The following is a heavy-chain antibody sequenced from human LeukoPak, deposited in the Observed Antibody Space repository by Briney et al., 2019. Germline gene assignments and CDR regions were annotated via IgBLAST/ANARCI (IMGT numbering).Heavy chain of an antibody. D-gene: IGHD5-24*01. J-gene: IGHJ4*02. V-gene: IGHV4-31*03. Sequence: SQTLSLTCTVSGGSISSGGYYWSWIRQHPGKGLEWIGYIYYSGSTYYNPSLKSRVTISVDTSKNQFSLKLCSVTAADTAVYYCARARGMATIRAAFDYWGQGTLVTVSS. CDR1: GGSISSGGYY. CDR3: ARARGMATIRAAFDY. CDR2: IYYSGST.